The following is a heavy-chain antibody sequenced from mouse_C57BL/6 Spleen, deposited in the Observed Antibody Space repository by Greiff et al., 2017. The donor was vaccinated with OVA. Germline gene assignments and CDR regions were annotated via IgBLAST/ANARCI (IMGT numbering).Heavy chain of an antibody. CDR3: VRHRGTGYFDV. D-gene: IGHD3-1*01. CDR2: IRSKSNNYAT. CDR1: GFSFNTYA. V-gene: IGHV10-1*01. Sequence: EVQLVESGGGLVQPKGSLKLSCAASGFSFNTYAMNWVRQAPGKGLEWVARIRSKSNNYATYYADSVKDRFTISRDDSESMLYLQMNNMKTEDTAMYYCVRHRGTGYFDVWGTGTTVTVSS. J-gene: IGHJ1*03.